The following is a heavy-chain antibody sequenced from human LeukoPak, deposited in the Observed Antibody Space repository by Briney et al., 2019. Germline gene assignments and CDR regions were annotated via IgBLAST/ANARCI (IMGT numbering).Heavy chain of an antibody. CDR2: ISSSSSTI. Sequence: TGGSLRLSCAASGFTFSVYNMNWVRQAPGEGLEWVSYISSSSSTIYYADSVKGRFTISRDNAKNSLYLQMNSLRAEDTAVYYCARDNQYCSGGSCYPGFFDYWGQGTLVTVSS. J-gene: IGHJ4*02. V-gene: IGHV3-48*01. CDR1: GFTFSVYN. CDR3: ARDNQYCSGGSCYPGFFDY. D-gene: IGHD2-15*01.